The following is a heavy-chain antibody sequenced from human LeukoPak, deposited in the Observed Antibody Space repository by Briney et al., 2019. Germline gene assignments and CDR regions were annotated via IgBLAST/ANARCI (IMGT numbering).Heavy chain of an antibody. CDR3: ARDHQGFTMIVVVITSGLDY. V-gene: IGHV3-30-3*01. J-gene: IGHJ4*02. D-gene: IGHD3-22*01. CDR2: ISYDGSNK. CDR1: GFTFSSYA. Sequence: GRSLRLSCAASGFTFSSYAMHWVRQAPGKGLEWVAVISYDGSNKYYADSVKGRFTISRDNSKNTLYLQMNSLRAEDTAVYYCARDHQGFTMIVVVITSGLDYWGQGTLVTVSS.